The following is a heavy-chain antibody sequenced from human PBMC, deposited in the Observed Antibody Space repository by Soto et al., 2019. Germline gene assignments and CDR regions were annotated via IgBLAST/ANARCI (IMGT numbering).Heavy chain of an antibody. V-gene: IGHV1-69*02. CDR1: GGTFSSYT. D-gene: IGHD3-9*01. CDR2: IIPILGIA. Sequence: QVQLVQSGAEVTKPGSSVKVSCKASGGTFSSYTISWVRQAPGQGLEWMGRIIPILGIANYALECQGRVTMTSYNSTRTAYMELGSLRAEDAAVYYCALRGGEYDRYFDLWGRGTLVTVSS. J-gene: IGHJ2*01. CDR3: ALRGGEYDRYFDL.